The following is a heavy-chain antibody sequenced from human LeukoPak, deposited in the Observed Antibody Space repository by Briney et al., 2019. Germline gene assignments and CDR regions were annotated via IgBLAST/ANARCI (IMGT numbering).Heavy chain of an antibody. CDR3: ASRYSSSWYVLDY. Sequence: GGSLRLSCAASGFTFSSYAMHWVRQAPGKGLEWVAVISYDGSNEYYADSVKGRFTISRDNSKNTLYLQMNSLRAEDTAVYYCASRYSSSWYVLDYWGQGTLVTVSS. CDR1: GFTFSSYA. J-gene: IGHJ4*02. CDR2: ISYDGSNE. V-gene: IGHV3-30-3*01. D-gene: IGHD6-13*01.